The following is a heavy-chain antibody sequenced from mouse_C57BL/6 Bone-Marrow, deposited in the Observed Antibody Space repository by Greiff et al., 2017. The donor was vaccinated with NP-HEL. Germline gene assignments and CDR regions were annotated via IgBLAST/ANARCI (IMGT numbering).Heavy chain of an antibody. Sequence: EVQLQQSGPELVKPGASVKISCKASGYTFTDYYMNWVKQSHGKSLEWIGDINPNNGGTSYNQKFKGKATLTVDKSSSTAYMELRSLTSEDSAVYYCAREGRSVYAMDYWGQGTSVTVSS. D-gene: IGHD3-1*01. CDR3: AREGRSVYAMDY. V-gene: IGHV1-26*01. J-gene: IGHJ4*01. CDR2: INPNNGGT. CDR1: GYTFTDYY.